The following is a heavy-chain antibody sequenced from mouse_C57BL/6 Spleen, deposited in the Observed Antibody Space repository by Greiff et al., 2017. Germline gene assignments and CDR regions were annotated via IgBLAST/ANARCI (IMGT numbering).Heavy chain of an antibody. CDR2: INPNNGGT. D-gene: IGHD1-1*01. J-gene: IGHJ3*01. V-gene: IGHV1-18*01. Sequence: EVQLQQSGPELVKPGASVKIPCKASGYTFTDYNMDWVKQSHGKSLEWIGDINPNNGGTIYNQKFKGKATLTVDKSSSTAYMELRSLTSEDTAVYYCARRVYGSSSAWFAYWGQGTLVTVSA. CDR1: GYTFTDYN. CDR3: ARRVYGSSSAWFAY.